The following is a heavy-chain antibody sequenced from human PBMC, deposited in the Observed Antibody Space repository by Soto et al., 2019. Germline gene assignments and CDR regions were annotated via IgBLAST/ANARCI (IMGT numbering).Heavy chain of an antibody. D-gene: IGHD6-19*01. CDR1: GYTFTGYY. CDR3: ARPPGYISDWYYFDL. J-gene: IGHJ4*02. V-gene: IGHV1-2*02. Sequence: VSCKASGYTFTGYYMHWVRQAPGQGFEWMGRISPKSGGTNYAQKFQGRVTMTWDTSLNTAYMEPSSLISEDTAVYYCARPPGYISDWYYFDLWGQGTLVTVSS. CDR2: ISPKSGGT.